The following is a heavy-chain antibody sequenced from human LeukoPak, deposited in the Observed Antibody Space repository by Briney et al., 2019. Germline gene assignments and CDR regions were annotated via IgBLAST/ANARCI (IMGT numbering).Heavy chain of an antibody. CDR2: ISSSSSYI. CDR1: GFTFSSYS. J-gene: IGHJ3*02. Sequence: GGSLRLSCAASGFTFSSYSMNWVRQAPGKGLEWVPSISSSSSYISYADSVKGRFPISRENAKNSLYLQMNSLRTEDTAVYYCAREEWLDAFDTWGQGTMVTVSS. V-gene: IGHV3-21*01. CDR3: AREEWLDAFDT. D-gene: IGHD5-12*01.